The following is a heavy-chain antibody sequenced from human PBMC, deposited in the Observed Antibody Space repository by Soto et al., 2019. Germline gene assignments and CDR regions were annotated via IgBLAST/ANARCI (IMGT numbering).Heavy chain of an antibody. D-gene: IGHD3-22*01. CDR3: VRVNYFDNDGHSLDAFDI. CDR2: IRNKLKSYTT. CDR1: GFTFSDHY. J-gene: IGHJ3*02. V-gene: IGHV3-72*01. Sequence: HPGGSLRLSCAASGFTFSDHYIDWVRQAPWEGLEWVSRIRNKLKSYTTQYAASVKGRVTISRDDSKNSVDLQMNSLRTGDTAVYYCVRVNYFDNDGHSLDAFDIWGQGTMLAVSS.